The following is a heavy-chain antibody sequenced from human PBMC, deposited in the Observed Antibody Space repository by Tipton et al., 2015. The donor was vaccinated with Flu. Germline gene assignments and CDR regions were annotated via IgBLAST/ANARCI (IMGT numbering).Heavy chain of an antibody. D-gene: IGHD3-22*01. CDR2: IYYSGST. J-gene: IGHJ2*01. CDR3: AREGPITMIVVVILRYFDL. V-gene: IGHV4-39*07. Sequence: WVRQAPGKGLEWIGSIYYSGSTYYNPSLKSRVTISVDTSKNQFSLKLSSVTAADTAVYYCAREGPITMIVVVILRYFDLWGRGTLVTVSS.